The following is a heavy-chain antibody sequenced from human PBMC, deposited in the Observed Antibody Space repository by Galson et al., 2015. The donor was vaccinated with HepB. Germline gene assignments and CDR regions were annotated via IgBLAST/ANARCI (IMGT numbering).Heavy chain of an antibody. CDR3: ARQTDIVVVPGSITGAFDI. J-gene: IGHJ3*02. CDR1: GYSFTNYW. D-gene: IGHD2-2*02. Sequence: QSGAEVKKPGESLKISCQGSGYSFTNYWIGWVRQMPGKGLEWMGIIYPGDSDTKYNPSFQGQVAISADKSMSTAYLQWSSLKASDTALYYCARQTDIVVVPGSITGAFDIWGQGTMVTVSS. V-gene: IGHV5-51*01. CDR2: IYPGDSDT.